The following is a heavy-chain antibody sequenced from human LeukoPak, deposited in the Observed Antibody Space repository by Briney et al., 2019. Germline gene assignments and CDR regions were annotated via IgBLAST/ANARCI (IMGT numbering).Heavy chain of an antibody. CDR2: INTNTGNP. J-gene: IGHJ5*02. V-gene: IGHV7-4-1*02. Sequence: ASVKVSCKASGYTFTSCAMNWVRQAPGQGLEWMGWINTNTGNPTYAQGFTGRFVFSLDTSVSTAYLQISSLKAEDTAVYYCARDTQQLVEKLYNWFDPWGQGTLVTVSS. D-gene: IGHD6-13*01. CDR1: GYTFTSCA. CDR3: ARDTQQLVEKLYNWFDP.